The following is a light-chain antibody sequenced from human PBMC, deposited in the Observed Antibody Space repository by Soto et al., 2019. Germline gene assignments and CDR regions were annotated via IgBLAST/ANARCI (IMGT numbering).Light chain of an antibody. CDR1: QSVSSN. CDR2: GAS. CDR3: QQYNNWPPYT. Sequence: EIVMTQSPATLSVSPGERATFSCRASQSVSSNLAWYQQKPGQAPRLLIYGASTRATGIPARFSGSGSGTEFTLTISSLQSEDFAVYYCQQYNNWPPYTFGLGTKLEIK. J-gene: IGKJ2*01. V-gene: IGKV3-15*01.